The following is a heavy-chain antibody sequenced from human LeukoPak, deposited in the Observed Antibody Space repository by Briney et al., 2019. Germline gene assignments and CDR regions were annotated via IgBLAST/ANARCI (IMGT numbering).Heavy chain of an antibody. Sequence: GASVKVSCKVSGYTFTELSMHWVRQAPGQGLEWMGGFDPEDGETIYAQKFQGRVTMTEDTSTDTAYMELSSLKSEDTAVYYCATEARGRFLEWLPLNWGQGTLVTVSS. D-gene: IGHD3-3*01. CDR1: GYTFTELS. CDR2: FDPEDGET. J-gene: IGHJ4*02. CDR3: ATEARGRFLEWLPLN. V-gene: IGHV1-24*01.